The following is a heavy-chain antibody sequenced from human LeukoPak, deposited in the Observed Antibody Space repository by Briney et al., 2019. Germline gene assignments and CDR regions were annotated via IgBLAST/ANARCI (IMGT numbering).Heavy chain of an antibody. J-gene: IGHJ6*03. CDR1: GYTFTSYG. CDR3: ARGSSGWYSGYYYYYMDV. CDR2: ISAYNGNT. D-gene: IGHD6-19*01. Sequence: ASVKVSCKASGYTFTSYGISWVRQAPGQGLEWMGWISAYNGNTHYAQKLQGRVTMTTDTSTSTVYMELRSLRSDDTAVYYCARGSSGWYSGYYYYYMDVWGKGTTVTISS. V-gene: IGHV1-18*01.